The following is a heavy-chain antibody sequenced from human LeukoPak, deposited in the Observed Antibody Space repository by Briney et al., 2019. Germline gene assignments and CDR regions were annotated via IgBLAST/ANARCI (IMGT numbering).Heavy chain of an antibody. CDR3: AKSGDYYYDSSGYPG. CDR1: GFTFSSYA. CDR2: ISGSGGST. Sequence: GGSLRLSCAASGFTFSSYAMSWVRQAPGKGLEWVSAISGSGGSTYYADSVKGRFTISRDNSKNTLYLQMNSLRAEGTAVYYCAKSGDYYYDSSGYPGWGQGTLVTVSS. V-gene: IGHV3-23*01. D-gene: IGHD3-22*01. J-gene: IGHJ4*02.